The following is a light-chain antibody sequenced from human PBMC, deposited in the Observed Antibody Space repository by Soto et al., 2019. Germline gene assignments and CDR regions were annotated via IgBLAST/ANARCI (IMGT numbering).Light chain of an antibody. CDR1: SIDVGGSNY. CDR3: CSYAVTFYV. J-gene: IGLJ1*01. CDR2: DVS. V-gene: IGLV2-11*01. Sequence: QSALTQPRSVSGSPGQSVTISCTGPSIDVGGSNYVSWYQQHPGKAPKLMIYDVSERPSGVPDRFSGSKSGNTASLTISGLQDEDDADYYCCSYAVTFYVFGTGTKLTVL.